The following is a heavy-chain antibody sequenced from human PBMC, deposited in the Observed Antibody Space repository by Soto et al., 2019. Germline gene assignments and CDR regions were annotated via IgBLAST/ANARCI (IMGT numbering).Heavy chain of an antibody. CDR3: ARVGCSASCFSDWFDP. Sequence: QVHLVESGGGLVKPGGSLRLSCAASGFTFSDYYMHWIRQAPGKGLEWVSYISGGGDTIHYADSVQGRFTISRDNAKSSLYLQMSSLRAEDTAVYYCARVGCSASCFSDWFDPWGQGTLVTVSS. CDR1: GFTFSDYY. J-gene: IGHJ5*02. V-gene: IGHV3-11*01. D-gene: IGHD2-2*01. CDR2: ISGGGDTI.